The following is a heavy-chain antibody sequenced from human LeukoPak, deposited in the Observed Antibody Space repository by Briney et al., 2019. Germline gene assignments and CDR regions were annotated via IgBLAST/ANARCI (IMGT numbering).Heavy chain of an antibody. CDR1: GFTFSSYS. CDR3: ARGPPYDY. Sequence: PGGSLRLSCAASGFTFSSYSMNCVRQAPGKGLEWVSSISSSSSSYIYYADSVKGRFTISRDNAKHSLYLQMNSLSAEDTAVYYCARGPPYDYWGQGTLVTVSS. V-gene: IGHV3-21*01. CDR2: ISSSSSSYI. J-gene: IGHJ4*02.